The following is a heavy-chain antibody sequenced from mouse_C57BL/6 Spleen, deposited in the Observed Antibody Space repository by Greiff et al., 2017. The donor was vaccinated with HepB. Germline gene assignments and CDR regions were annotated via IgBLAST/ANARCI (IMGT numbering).Heavy chain of an antibody. CDR1: GYTFPDYT. V-gene: IGHV1-18*01. D-gene: IGHD1-1*02. Sequence: EVQLQESGPELVKPGASVKIPCKASGYTFPDYTMDWVQQSHGKSLEWIGDINPNNGGPIYNQTFKGKATLTVDKSSSTAYMELRSLTSEDTAVDYCARAGYGPNWDFDVWGTGTTVTVSA. CDR2: INPNNGGP. CDR3: ARAGYGPNWDFDV. J-gene: IGHJ1*03.